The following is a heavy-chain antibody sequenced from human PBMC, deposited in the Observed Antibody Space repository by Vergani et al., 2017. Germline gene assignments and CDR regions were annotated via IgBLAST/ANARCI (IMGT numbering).Heavy chain of an antibody. J-gene: IGHJ4*02. CDR2: ISYDGSNK. CDR1: GFTFSSYA. CDR3: ARESLAVAGPLDY. V-gene: IGHV3-30-3*01. Sequence: QVQLVESGGGVVQPGRSLRLSCAASGFTFSSYAMHWFRQAPGKGLEWVAVISYDGSNKYYADSVKGRFTISRDNSKNTLYLQMNSLRAEDTAVYYCARESLAVAGPLDYWGQGTLVTVSS. D-gene: IGHD6-19*01.